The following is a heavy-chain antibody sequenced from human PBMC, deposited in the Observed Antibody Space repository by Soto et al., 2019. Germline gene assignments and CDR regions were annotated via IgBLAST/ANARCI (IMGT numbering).Heavy chain of an antibody. CDR2: IYYSGST. D-gene: IGHD6-13*01. CDR3: ARDTGQQLVRNYYYGMDV. CDR1: GGSISSGGYY. V-gene: IGHV4-31*03. J-gene: IGHJ6*02. Sequence: SETLSLTCTVSGGSISSGGYYWSWIRQHPGKGLEWIGYIYYSGSTYYNPSLKSRVTISVDTSKNQFSLKLSSVTAADTAAYYCARDTGQQLVRNYYYGMDVWGQGTTVTVSS.